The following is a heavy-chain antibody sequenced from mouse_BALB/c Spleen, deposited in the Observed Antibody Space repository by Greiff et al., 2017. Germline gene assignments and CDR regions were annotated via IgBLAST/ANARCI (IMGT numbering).Heavy chain of an antibody. D-gene: IGHD2-1*01. V-gene: IGHV2-9*02. CDR2: IWAGGST. J-gene: IGHJ4*01. CDR3: ARGNGNYDYYAMDD. CDR1: GFSLTSYG. Sequence: QVQLQQSGPGLVAPSQSLSITCTVSGFSLTSYGVHWVRQPPGKGLEWLGVIWAGGSTNYNSALMSRLSISKDNSKSQVFLKMNSLQTDDTAMYYCARGNGNYDYYAMDDWGQGTSVTVSS.